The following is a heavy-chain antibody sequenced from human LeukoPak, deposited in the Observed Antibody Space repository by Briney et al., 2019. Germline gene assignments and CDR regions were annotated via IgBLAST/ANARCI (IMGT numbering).Heavy chain of an antibody. CDR2: ITDSGDNT. V-gene: IGHV3-23*01. CDR1: GFTFNTYA. J-gene: IGHJ4*02. Sequence: PGGSLRLSCAASGFTFNTYAMNWVRQAPGRGLEWVSGITDSGDNTYYADSVKGRFTISRDNSNNMVYLQMNSLRAEDMATYYCAKAAGGTYYRVFDYWGEGILVTVSS. CDR3: AKAAGGTYYRVFDY. D-gene: IGHD1-26*01.